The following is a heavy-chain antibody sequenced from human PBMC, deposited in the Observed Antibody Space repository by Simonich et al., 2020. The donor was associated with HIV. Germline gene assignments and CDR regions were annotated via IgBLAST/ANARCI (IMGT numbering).Heavy chain of an antibody. CDR1: GGSFSGSY. CDR2: INHSGST. V-gene: IGHV4-34*01. J-gene: IGHJ4*02. D-gene: IGHD4-17*01. CDR3: ARRHPTTVTTPYFDY. Sequence: QVQLQQWGAGLLKPSETLSLTCAVYGGSFSGSYWGWIRKPPGKGLEWIGEINHSGSTNYNPSLKSRVTISVDTSKNQFSLKLSSVTAADTAVYYCARRHPTTVTTPYFDYWGQGTLVTVSS.